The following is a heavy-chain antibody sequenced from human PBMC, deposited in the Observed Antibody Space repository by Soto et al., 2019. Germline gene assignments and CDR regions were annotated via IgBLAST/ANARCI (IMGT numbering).Heavy chain of an antibody. V-gene: IGHV3-30*18. CDR2: ISDDGVTT. CDR1: GFVFNDYG. CDR3: AKDFGNFAGGLDAIDF. Sequence: QVQLVESGGGVVQPGMSRRLSCAASGFVFNDYGIHWVRQAPGKGLEWVAVISDDGVTTYFAESVEGRSTISRDNSKHTVYLQMNSLRPEDTAVYFCAKDFGNFAGGLDAIDFWGQGTMLTVSS. D-gene: IGHD3-10*01. J-gene: IGHJ3*01.